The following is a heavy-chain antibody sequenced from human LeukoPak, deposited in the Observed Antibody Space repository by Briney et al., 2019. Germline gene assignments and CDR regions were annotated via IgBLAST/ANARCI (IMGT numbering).Heavy chain of an antibody. CDR1: GFTFSSYT. CDR3: ARDWSYGFNY. J-gene: IGHJ4*02. V-gene: IGHV3-21*01. D-gene: IGHD5-18*01. Sequence: GGSLRLSCTASGFTFSSYTMNWVRQAPGKGLEWVSSISGTSTYTYHAESVKGRFTISRDNAKNSLYLQMNSLRAEDTAVYYCARDWSYGFNYWGQGTLVTVSS. CDR2: ISGTSTYT.